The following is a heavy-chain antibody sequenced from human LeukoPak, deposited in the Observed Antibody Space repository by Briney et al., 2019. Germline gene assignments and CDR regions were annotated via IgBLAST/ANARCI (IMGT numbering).Heavy chain of an antibody. J-gene: IGHJ6*03. Sequence: GESLKISCKGSGYRFTSYWSGWVRQMPGKGLEWMGMIYPGDSDTRYSPSFQGQGTISADKSISTAYLQWSSLKASDTAMYYFARHEAAYCGGDCYSNNYYMDVWGKGTTVTVSS. CDR1: GYRFTSYW. V-gene: IGHV5-51*01. CDR3: ARHEAAYCGGDCYSNNYYMDV. CDR2: IYPGDSDT. D-gene: IGHD2-21*01.